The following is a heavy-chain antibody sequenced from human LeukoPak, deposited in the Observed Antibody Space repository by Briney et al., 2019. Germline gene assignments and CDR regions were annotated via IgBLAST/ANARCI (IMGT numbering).Heavy chain of an antibody. D-gene: IGHD2-15*01. CDR1: GGSISSYY. J-gene: IGHJ5*02. V-gene: IGHV4-59*01. Sequence: SETLSLTCTVSGGSISSYYWSWFRQPPGKGLEWIGYIYYSGSTNYNPSLKSRVTISVDTSKNQFSLKLSSVTAADTAVYYCARGITDIVVVVAATEHWFDPWGQGTLVTVSS. CDR3: ARGITDIVVVVAATEHWFDP. CDR2: IYYSGST.